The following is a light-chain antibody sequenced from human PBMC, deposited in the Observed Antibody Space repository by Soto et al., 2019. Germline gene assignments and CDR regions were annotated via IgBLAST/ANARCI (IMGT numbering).Light chain of an antibody. J-gene: IGKJ5*01. CDR2: AAS. CDR1: QGISSN. Sequence: DIPLTQSPSFLSASVGDRVTITCRASQGISSNLAWYQQKPGKAPKLLIYAASTLQSGVPSRFSGSGSGTEFTLTISNLQPEDFATYYCQQFNSYPITFGQGTRLEIK. V-gene: IGKV1-9*01. CDR3: QQFNSYPIT.